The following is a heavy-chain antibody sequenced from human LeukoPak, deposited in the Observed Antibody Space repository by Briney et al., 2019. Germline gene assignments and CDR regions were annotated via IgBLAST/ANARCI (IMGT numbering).Heavy chain of an antibody. CDR1: GDSISGYY. CDR2: IYYSGST. CDR3: ARLGGFNDY. V-gene: IGHV4-59*08. D-gene: IGHD2-15*01. Sequence: LSETLSLTCTVSGDSISGYYWTWIRQPPGKGPEWIGHIYYSGSTNYNPSLKSRVTISLDTSKNQFSLKLSSVTAADTAVYYCARLGGFNDYWGQGTLVTVSS. J-gene: IGHJ4*02.